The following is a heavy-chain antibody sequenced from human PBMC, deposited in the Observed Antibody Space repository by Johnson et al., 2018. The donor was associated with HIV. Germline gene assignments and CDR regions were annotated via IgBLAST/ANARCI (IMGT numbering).Heavy chain of an antibody. CDR1: GFTFSSYG. Sequence: RLVESGGGLVQPGGSLRLSCAASGFTFSSYGMHWVRQAPGKGLEWVAVISYDGSNKYYADSVKGRFTISRDNSKNTLYLQMNSLRTEDTAVYYCAKVSMTTVVFDAFDIWGQGTMVTVSS. CDR2: ISYDGSNK. V-gene: IGHV3-30*18. J-gene: IGHJ3*02. D-gene: IGHD4-23*01. CDR3: AKVSMTTVVFDAFDI.